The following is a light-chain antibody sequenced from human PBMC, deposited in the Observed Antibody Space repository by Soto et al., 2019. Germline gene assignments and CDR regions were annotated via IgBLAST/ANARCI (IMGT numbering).Light chain of an antibody. V-gene: IGLV2-11*01. CDR2: DVY. CDR3: SSYAGSKIFVV. CDR1: SSDIGGYGY. Sequence: QSALTQPRSVSGSPGPSVTISCTGTSSDIGGYGYFSWYQQNPGKAPKLIIYDVYNRPSGVPDGFSGSKSGNTASLTISGLQVEDEADYYGSSYAGSKIFVVFGTGTKGT. J-gene: IGLJ1*01.